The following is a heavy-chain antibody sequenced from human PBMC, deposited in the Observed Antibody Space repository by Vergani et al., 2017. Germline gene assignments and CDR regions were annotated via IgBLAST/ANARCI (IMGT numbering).Heavy chain of an antibody. CDR3: ARVWRYYDSSGYYNYYFDY. J-gene: IGHJ4*02. D-gene: IGHD3-22*01. Sequence: QVQLQESGPGLVKPSETLSLTCTVSGGSISSYYWSWIRQPPGKVLEWIGYIYYSGSTNYNPSLKSRVTISVDTSKNQFSLKLSSVTAADTAVYYCARVWRYYDSSGYYNYYFDYWGQGTLVTVSS. CDR1: GGSISSYY. CDR2: IYYSGST. V-gene: IGHV4-59*01.